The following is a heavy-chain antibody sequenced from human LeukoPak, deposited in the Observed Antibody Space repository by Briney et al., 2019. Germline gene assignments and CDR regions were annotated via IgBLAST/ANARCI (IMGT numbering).Heavy chain of an antibody. V-gene: IGHV3-23*01. CDR2: ITYNGAAT. Sequence: PGGSLRLSCAASGFSFYGYAMTWVRQAPGKGLEWVSSITYNGAATYYLDSVKARFTISRDNSRSTLYLQMDSLTAEDTALYYCAKDGLYFDGSTHIYYFDSWGQGTLVAVSS. CDR1: GFSFYGYA. J-gene: IGHJ4*02. D-gene: IGHD3-9*01. CDR3: AKDGLYFDGSTHIYYFDS.